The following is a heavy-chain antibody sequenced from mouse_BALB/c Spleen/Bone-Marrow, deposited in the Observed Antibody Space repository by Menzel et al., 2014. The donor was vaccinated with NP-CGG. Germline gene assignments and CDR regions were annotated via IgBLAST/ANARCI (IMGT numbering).Heavy chain of an antibody. V-gene: IGHV1S135*01. CDR2: IDPYNGGP. CDR1: GYAFASYN. Sequence: SGPELVKPGASVKVSCKASGYAFASYNMHWVKQGHGKSLEWIGYIDPYNGGPRYNQIFKDKATLTVDKSSSTAYMHLNRLTSEDSAVFYCARGRSYYFDYWGQGTTLTVSS. J-gene: IGHJ2*01. CDR3: ARGRSYYFDY.